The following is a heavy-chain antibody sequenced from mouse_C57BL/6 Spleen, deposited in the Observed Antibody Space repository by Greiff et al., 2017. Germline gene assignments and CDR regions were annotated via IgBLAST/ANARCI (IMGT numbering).Heavy chain of an antibody. Sequence: QVQLQQPGAELVRPGSSVKLSCKASGYTFTSYWMDWVKQRPGQGLEWIGNIYPSDSETHYNQKFKDKATLTVDKSSSTAYMQLSSLTSEDSAVYYCARLRLNAMDYWGQGTSVTVSS. V-gene: IGHV1-61*01. D-gene: IGHD2-2*01. J-gene: IGHJ4*01. CDR3: ARLRLNAMDY. CDR1: GYTFTSYW. CDR2: IYPSDSET.